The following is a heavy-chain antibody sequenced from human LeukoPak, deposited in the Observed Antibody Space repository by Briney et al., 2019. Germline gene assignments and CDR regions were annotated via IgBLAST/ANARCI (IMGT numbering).Heavy chain of an antibody. J-gene: IGHJ4*02. V-gene: IGHV4-38-2*02. CDR2: ISHSGST. CDR1: GYSISSGYY. D-gene: IGHD3-3*02. CDR3: ARLRRSRLAEFDY. Sequence: SETLSLTCTVSGYSISSGYYWGWIRQPPGKGLKWIGSISHSGSTYYNPSLKSRVTISVGTSKNQFSLKLSSLTAADTAVYYCARLRRSRLAEFDYWGQGTLVTVSS.